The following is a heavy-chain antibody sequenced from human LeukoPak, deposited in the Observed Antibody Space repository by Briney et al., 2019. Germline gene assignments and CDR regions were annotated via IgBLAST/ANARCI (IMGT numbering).Heavy chain of an antibody. CDR2: ISSSSRTI. Sequence: PGGSLRLSCAASGFTFSNYAMSWVRQVPGKGLEWVSYISSSSRTIYYADSVKGRFTISRDNAKNSLYLQMNSLRDEDTAVYYCASVRDRDGTPGDYWGQGTLVTVSS. J-gene: IGHJ4*02. CDR1: GFTFSNYA. D-gene: IGHD5-24*01. V-gene: IGHV3-48*02. CDR3: ASVRDRDGTPGDY.